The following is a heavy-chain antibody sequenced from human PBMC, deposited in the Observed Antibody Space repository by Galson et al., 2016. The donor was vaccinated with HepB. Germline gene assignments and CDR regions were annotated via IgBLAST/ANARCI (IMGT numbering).Heavy chain of an antibody. Sequence: SLRLSCAASGFIFSSDWMHWVRQVPGKGLVWVSRISPDGTTTIYADSVKGRFTISRDNGKNTLYMQMNSLRVEDTAVYFCARDLGAYQPYYYGMDVWGQGTMVTVSS. CDR3: ARDLGAYQPYYYGMDV. J-gene: IGHJ6*02. CDR1: GFIFSSDW. CDR2: ISPDGTTT. V-gene: IGHV3-74*01.